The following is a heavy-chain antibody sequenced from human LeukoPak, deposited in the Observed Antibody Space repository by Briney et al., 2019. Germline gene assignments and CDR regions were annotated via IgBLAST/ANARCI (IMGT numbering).Heavy chain of an antibody. CDR1: GFTFDDYA. CDR2: ISWNSGSI. V-gene: IGHV3-9*01. Sequence: GRSLRLSCAASGFTFDDYAMHWVRQAPGKGLEWVSGISWNSGSIGYADSVKGRFTISRDNAKNSLYLQMNSLRAEDTAFYYCAKDSGSWYTKGLDYWGQGTPVTVSS. CDR3: AKDSGSWYTKGLDY. J-gene: IGHJ4*02. D-gene: IGHD6-13*01.